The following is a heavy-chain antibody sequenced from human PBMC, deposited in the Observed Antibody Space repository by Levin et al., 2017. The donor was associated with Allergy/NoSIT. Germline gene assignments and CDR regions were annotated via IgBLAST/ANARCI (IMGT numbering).Heavy chain of an antibody. D-gene: IGHD3-22*01. CDR1: GGSIGNYY. CDR2: VFSTGTT. J-gene: IGHJ4*02. Sequence: SSETLSLTCTVSGGSIGNYYWNWIRQPPGKGLEWIGYVFSTGTTYYSPSLKSRVTISVDTSKNQISLRLASVTAADTAVYYCARDNYFDSSGSYRLDYWGQGTLVTVSS. V-gene: IGHV4-59*01. CDR3: ARDNYFDSSGSYRLDY.